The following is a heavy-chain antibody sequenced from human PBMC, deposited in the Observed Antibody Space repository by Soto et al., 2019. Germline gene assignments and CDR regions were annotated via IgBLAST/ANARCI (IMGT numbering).Heavy chain of an antibody. CDR1: GFTFSSYA. CDR2: ISGSGGST. V-gene: IGHV3-23*01. CDR3: AKDLSRSSGYYPA. Sequence: GGSLRLSCADSGFTFSSYAMSWVRQAPGKGLEWVSAISGSGGSTYYADSVKGRFTISRDNSKNTLYLQMNSLRAEDTAVYYCAKDLSRSSGYYPAWGQGTLVTVSS. J-gene: IGHJ5*02. D-gene: IGHD3-22*01.